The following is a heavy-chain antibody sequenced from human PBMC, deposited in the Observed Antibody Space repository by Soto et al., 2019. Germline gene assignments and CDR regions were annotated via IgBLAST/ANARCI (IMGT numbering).Heavy chain of an antibody. V-gene: IGHV3-30*18. CDR3: AKEGPITNWYFDY. CDR1: GFTFSNYG. CDR2: ISYDGNVA. J-gene: IGHJ4*02. Sequence: QVQLVESGGGVVQPGRSLRLSCAASGFTFSNYGMHWVRQAPGKGLVWVIVISYDGNVAYYADSVKGRFTLSRDNSKNTLYLQMNSLRTEDTAMDYCAKEGPITNWYFDYWGQGTLVTVSS. D-gene: IGHD1-1*01.